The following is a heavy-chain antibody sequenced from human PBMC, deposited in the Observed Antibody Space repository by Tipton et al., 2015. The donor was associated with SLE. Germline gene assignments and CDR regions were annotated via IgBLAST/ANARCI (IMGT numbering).Heavy chain of an antibody. CDR1: GGTFSSYA. Sequence: QSGPEVKKPGSSVKVSCKASGGTFSSYAISWVRQAPGQGLEWMGGIIPIFGTANYAQKFQGRVSITTDESTSTAYIQLSSLRSEDTAVYYCASMSGYSSNWYNAFDIWGQGTMVTVSS. V-gene: IGHV1-69*05. J-gene: IGHJ3*02. CDR2: IIPIFGTA. CDR3: ASMSGYSSNWYNAFDI. D-gene: IGHD6-13*01.